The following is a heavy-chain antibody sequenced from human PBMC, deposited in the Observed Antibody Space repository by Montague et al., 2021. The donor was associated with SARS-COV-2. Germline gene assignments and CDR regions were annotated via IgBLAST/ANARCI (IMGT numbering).Heavy chain of an antibody. D-gene: IGHD2-2*01. CDR3: ARHVGRVQGAMDWFDP. Sequence: YSGSTSYNPSLTSRVTISVDTSKNQFSLKLTSVTAAATAVYYCARHVGRVQGAMDWFDPWGQGTLVIVAS. V-gene: IGHV4-39*01. J-gene: IGHJ5*02. CDR2: YSGST.